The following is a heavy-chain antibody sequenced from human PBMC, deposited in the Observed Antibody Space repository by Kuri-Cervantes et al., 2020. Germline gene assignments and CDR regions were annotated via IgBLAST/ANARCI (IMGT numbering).Heavy chain of an antibody. J-gene: IGHJ5*02. D-gene: IGHD3-3*02. CDR1: GFTFSNAW. V-gene: IGHV3-15*01. Sequence: GESLKISCAASGFTFSNAWMSWVRQAPGKGLEWVGRIKSKTDGGTTDYAAPVKGRFTISRDDSKNTLYLQMNSLRDEDTAVYYCARDQGTHFWSGYNWFDPWGQGTLVTVSS. CDR3: ARDQGTHFWSGYNWFDP. CDR2: IKSKTDGGTT.